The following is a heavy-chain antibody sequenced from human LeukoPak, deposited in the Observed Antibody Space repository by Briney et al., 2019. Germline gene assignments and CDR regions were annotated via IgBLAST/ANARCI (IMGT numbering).Heavy chain of an antibody. J-gene: IGHJ3*02. Sequence: PSETLSLTCTVSGGSISSYYWSWIRQPPGKGLEWIGYIYYSGSTNYNPSLKSRVTISVDTSKNQFSLKLSSVTAADTAVYYCARGHYDTNGYYPFEIWGQGTRVTVSS. CDR1: GGSISSYY. CDR2: IYYSGST. CDR3: ARGHYDTNGYYPFEI. V-gene: IGHV4-59*01. D-gene: IGHD3-22*01.